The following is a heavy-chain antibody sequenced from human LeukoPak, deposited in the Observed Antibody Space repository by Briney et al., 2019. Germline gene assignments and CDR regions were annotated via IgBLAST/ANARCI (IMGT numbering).Heavy chain of an antibody. CDR1: GGSISSGDYY. V-gene: IGHV4-30-4*01. D-gene: IGHD3-22*01. J-gene: IGHJ4*02. CDR3: AREERDSSGYYPGY. Sequence: PSQTLSLTCTVSGGSISSGDYYWSWIRQPPGKGLEWIEYIYYSGSTYYNPSLKSRVTISVDTSKNQFSLKLSSVTAADTAVYYCAREERDSSGYYPGYWGQGTLVTVSS. CDR2: IYYSGST.